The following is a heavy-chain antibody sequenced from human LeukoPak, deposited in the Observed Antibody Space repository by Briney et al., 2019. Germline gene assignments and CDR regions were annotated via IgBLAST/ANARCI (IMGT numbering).Heavy chain of an antibody. CDR3: AKERATTTSFDY. CDR1: GFTFSSYW. V-gene: IGHV3-30*18. D-gene: IGHD4-11*01. J-gene: IGHJ4*02. Sequence: GGSLRLSCAASGFTFSSYWMSWVRQTPGKGLEWVAVISYDGSNKYYADSVKGRFTISRDNSKNTLYLQMNSLRAEDTAVYFCAKERATTTSFDYWGQGTLVTVSS. CDR2: ISYDGSNK.